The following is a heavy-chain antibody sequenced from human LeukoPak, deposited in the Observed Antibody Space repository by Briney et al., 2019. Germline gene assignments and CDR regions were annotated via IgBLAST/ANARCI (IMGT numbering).Heavy chain of an antibody. CDR1: GFTFSSYA. V-gene: IGHV3-23*01. CDR2: ISGGGGDT. D-gene: IGHD6-19*01. Sequence: GGSLRLSCAASGFTFSSYAMSWVRQAPGKGLEWGSAISGGGGDTYYADSVKGRFTISRDNAKNTLYLQMNSLRAEDTAVYYCARGSSGWYSAFDIWGQGTMVTVSS. J-gene: IGHJ3*02. CDR3: ARGSSGWYSAFDI.